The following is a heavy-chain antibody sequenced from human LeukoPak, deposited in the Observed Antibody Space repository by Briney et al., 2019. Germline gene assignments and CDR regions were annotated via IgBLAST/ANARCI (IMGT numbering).Heavy chain of an antibody. Sequence: GGSLRLSCAASGVTFSPYTMSWVRQAPGKGLEWVSSISGSSSFIYYADSVKGRFTISRDNAKNSLYLQMNSLSAADTAVYYCARVVGATWGLRYFDYWGQGTLVTVSS. CDR1: GVTFSPYT. J-gene: IGHJ4*02. CDR3: ARVVGATWGLRYFDY. CDR2: ISGSSSFI. D-gene: IGHD1-26*01. V-gene: IGHV3-21*01.